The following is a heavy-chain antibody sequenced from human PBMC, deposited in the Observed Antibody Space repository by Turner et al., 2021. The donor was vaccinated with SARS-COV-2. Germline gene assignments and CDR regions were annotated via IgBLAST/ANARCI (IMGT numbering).Heavy chain of an antibody. CDR1: CGSFSNHF. Sequence: QVQLSQWGAGLLKPSETLSLTCAVYCGSFSNHFWTWIRQPPGKGLEWIVEIDHKGRTKYKSALESRVTISDDNPKKQFSLSLSSVTAEDTAVYYGARVGSRLGARLNMGRPAITPKRSGIDFWGQGSLVTVSS. V-gene: IGHV4-34*02. CDR2: IDHKGRT. J-gene: IGHJ4*02. CDR3: ARVGSRLGARLNMGRPAITPKRSGIDF. D-gene: IGHD3-10*01.